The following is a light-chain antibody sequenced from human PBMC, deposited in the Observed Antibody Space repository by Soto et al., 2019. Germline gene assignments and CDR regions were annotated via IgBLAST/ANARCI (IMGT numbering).Light chain of an antibody. V-gene: IGKV3-11*01. CDR1: ESTSGY. CDR2: DAS. Sequence: EIVLTQSPATLSLSPGERATLSCRASESTSGYLACYQQKPGQAPRLLIYDASNRATGIPARFSGSWSGTDFTLAIRSIGAEDCAIRVCPQLLNLFAGGTRLDIK. CDR3: PQLLNL. J-gene: IGKJ4*01.